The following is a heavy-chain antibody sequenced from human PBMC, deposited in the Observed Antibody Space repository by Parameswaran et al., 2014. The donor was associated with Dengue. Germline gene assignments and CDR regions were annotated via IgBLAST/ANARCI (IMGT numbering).Heavy chain of an antibody. J-gene: IGHJ6*03. CDR2: IRSKAYGGTT. CDR3: TRVSYGPYYYYYYMDV. Sequence: WIRQPPGKGLEWVGFIRSKAYGGTTEYAASVKGRFTISRDDSKSIAYLQMNSLKTEDTAVYYCTRVSYGPYYYYYYMDVWGKGPRSPSP. V-gene: IGHV3-49*02. D-gene: IGHD5-18*01.